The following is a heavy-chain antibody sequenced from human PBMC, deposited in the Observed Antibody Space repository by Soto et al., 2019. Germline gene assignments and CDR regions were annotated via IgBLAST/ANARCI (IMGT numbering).Heavy chain of an antibody. J-gene: IGHJ6*02. D-gene: IGHD5-12*01. V-gene: IGHV4-34*01. Sequence: PSETLSLTCAVYGGSFSGYYWSWIRQPPGKGLEWIGEINHSGSTNYNPPLKSRVTISVDTSKNQFSLKLSSVTAADTAVYYYARGPIYGMDVWGQGTTVTVSS. CDR1: GGSFSGYY. CDR2: INHSGST. CDR3: ARGPIYGMDV.